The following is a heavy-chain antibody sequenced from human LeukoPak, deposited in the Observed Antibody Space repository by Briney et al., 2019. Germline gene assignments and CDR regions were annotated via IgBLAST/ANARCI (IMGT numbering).Heavy chain of an antibody. CDR3: ARGASITMVRGVPDFDY. J-gene: IGHJ4*02. Sequence: SETLSLTCTDSGGSISSGSYYWSWIRQPAGKGLEWIGRIYTSGSTNYNPSLKSRVTISVDTSKNQFSLKLSSVTAADTAVYYCARGASITMVRGVPDFDYWGQGTLVTVSS. CDR2: IYTSGST. D-gene: IGHD3-10*01. CDR1: GGSISSGSYY. V-gene: IGHV4-61*02.